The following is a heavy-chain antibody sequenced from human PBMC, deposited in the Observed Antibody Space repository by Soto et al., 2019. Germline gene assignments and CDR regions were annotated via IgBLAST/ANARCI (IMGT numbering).Heavy chain of an antibody. D-gene: IGHD5-18*01. CDR1: GYTFTGYY. V-gene: IGHV1-2*02. CDR3: AREPLSGYSYGSAYYYYGMDV. J-gene: IGHJ6*02. CDR2: INPNSGGT. Sequence: ASVKVSCKASGYTFTGYYMHWVRQAPGQGLEWMGWINPNSGGTNYAQKFQGRVTMTRDTSISTAYLELSRLRSDDTAVYYCAREPLSGYSYGSAYYYYGMDVWGQGTTVTVSS.